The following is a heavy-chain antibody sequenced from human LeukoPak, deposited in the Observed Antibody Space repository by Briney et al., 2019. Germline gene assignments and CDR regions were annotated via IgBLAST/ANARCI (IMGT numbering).Heavy chain of an antibody. CDR2: IYTSEST. Sequence: SETLSLTCTVSGGSISSGSYYWSWIRQPAGKGLEWIGHIYTSESTNYNPSLKSRVTISVDTSKNQFSLKLSSVTAADTAVYYCTREVETGTTTFYYFYYYMDVWGKGTTVTISS. J-gene: IGHJ6*03. CDR1: GGSISSGSYY. CDR3: TREVETGTTTFYYFYYYMDV. V-gene: IGHV4-61*09. D-gene: IGHD1-1*01.